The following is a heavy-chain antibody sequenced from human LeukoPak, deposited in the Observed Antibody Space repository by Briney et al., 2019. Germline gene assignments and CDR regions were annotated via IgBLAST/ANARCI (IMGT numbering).Heavy chain of an antibody. Sequence: PETLSLTCTVSGGSVSSGNYYWSWIRQPPGKGLGWIGYIYYTGSINYNPSLTSRVTISVDTSKNQLSLKLSSVTAADTAVYYCARGGDDYGDYTFDYWGQGTLVTVSS. J-gene: IGHJ4*02. CDR1: GGSVSSGNYY. D-gene: IGHD4-17*01. CDR3: ARGGDDYGDYTFDY. V-gene: IGHV4-61*01. CDR2: IYYTGSI.